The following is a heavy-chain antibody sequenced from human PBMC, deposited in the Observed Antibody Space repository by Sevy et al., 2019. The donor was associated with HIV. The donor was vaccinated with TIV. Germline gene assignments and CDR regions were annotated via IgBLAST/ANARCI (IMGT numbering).Heavy chain of an antibody. V-gene: IGHV1-18*01. Sequence: ASVKLSCKASGYSFTTYRITWLRQAPGQGLEWMGWISPHNGDTNYVQNLQGRVTMITDTSTTTAYMELRSLRSDDTAVYYCARAYCSGGSCYSLAYWGQGTRVTVSS. CDR2: ISPHNGDT. J-gene: IGHJ4*02. CDR1: GYSFTTYR. CDR3: ARAYCSGGSCYSLAY. D-gene: IGHD2-15*01.